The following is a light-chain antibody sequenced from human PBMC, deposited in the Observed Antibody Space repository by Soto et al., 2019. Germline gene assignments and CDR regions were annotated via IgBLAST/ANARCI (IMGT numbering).Light chain of an antibody. J-gene: IGKJ1*01. CDR3: LEYNTGPWT. CDR2: GAS. CDR1: QSVNQN. V-gene: IGKV3-15*01. Sequence: ETLRTQSPATLSVSPGERATLSCRASQSVNQNLAWYQQKLGQAPRVLIYGASTRATGNPARFTGSESGTEFILTITSLQYEDSAVYYCLEYNTGPWTFGQGTKVEFK.